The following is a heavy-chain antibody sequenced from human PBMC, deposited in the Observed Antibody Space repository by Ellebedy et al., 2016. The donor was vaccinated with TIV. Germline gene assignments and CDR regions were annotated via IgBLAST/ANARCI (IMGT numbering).Heavy chain of an antibody. Sequence: SETLSLXCTVSGGSISSGGYYWSWIRQHPGKGLEWIGYIYYSGSTYYNPSLKSRVTISVDTSKNQFSLKLSSVTAADTAVYYCARANDYYDSSGYYGYGAFDIWGQGTMVTVSS. J-gene: IGHJ3*02. D-gene: IGHD3-22*01. CDR2: IYYSGST. CDR3: ARANDYYDSSGYYGYGAFDI. CDR1: GGSISSGGYY. V-gene: IGHV4-31*03.